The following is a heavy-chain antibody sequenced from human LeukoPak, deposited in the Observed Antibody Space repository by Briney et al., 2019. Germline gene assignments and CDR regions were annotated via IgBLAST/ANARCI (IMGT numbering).Heavy chain of an antibody. Sequence: SETLPLTCGVYGGSFSGYYWSWIRQPPGKGLEWIGESNHSGSTNYNPSLKSRVTISVDTSKNQFSLKLSSVTAADTAVYYCARGRYYYYGSGSYWWYYGMDVWGQGTTVTVSS. CDR3: ARGRYYYYGSGSYWWYYGMDV. CDR1: GGSFSGYY. J-gene: IGHJ6*02. D-gene: IGHD3-10*01. V-gene: IGHV4-34*01. CDR2: SNHSGST.